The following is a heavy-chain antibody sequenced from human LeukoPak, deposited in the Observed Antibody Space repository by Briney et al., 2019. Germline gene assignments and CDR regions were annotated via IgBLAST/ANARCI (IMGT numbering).Heavy chain of an antibody. V-gene: IGHV4-39*06. CDR1: GGPITSSNYY. J-gene: IGHJ3*02. CDR3: ARDYYGSGFAFDI. CDR2: IYYSGST. D-gene: IGHD3-10*01. Sequence: PSGTLSLTCTVSGGPITSSNYYWGWIRQSPGKGLEWIGSIYYSGSTYYNPSLKSRVTISVDTSKNHFTLKLSSVTAADTAVYFCARDYYGSGFAFDIWGQGTMVTVSS.